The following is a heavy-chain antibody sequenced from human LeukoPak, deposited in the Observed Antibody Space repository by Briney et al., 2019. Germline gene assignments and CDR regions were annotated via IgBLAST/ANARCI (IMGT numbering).Heavy chain of an antibody. CDR3: ARERLGLDAFDI. CDR1: GGSISSGGYY. D-gene: IGHD5-12*01. Sequence: SQTLSLTCTVSGGSISSGGYYWSWIRQPPGKGLEWIGYIYHSGSTYYNPSLKSRVTISVDRSKNQFSLKLSSVTAADTAVYYCARERLGLDAFDIWGQGTMVTVSS. CDR2: IYHSGST. J-gene: IGHJ3*02. V-gene: IGHV4-30-2*01.